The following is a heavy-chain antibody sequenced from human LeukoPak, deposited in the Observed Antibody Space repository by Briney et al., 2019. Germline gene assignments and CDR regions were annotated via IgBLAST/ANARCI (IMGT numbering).Heavy chain of an antibody. CDR3: ARGNKWELLFDY. Sequence: PSETLSLTCTVSGGSISSGSYYWSWIRQPARKGLECIGRIYTSGSTNYNPSLKSRVTISVDTSKNQFSLKLSSVTAADTAVYYCARGNKWELLFDYWGQGTLVTVSS. CDR2: IYTSGST. CDR1: GGSISSGSYY. V-gene: IGHV4-61*02. D-gene: IGHD1-26*01. J-gene: IGHJ4*02.